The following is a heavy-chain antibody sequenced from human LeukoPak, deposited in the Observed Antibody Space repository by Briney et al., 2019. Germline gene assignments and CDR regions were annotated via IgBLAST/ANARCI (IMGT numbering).Heavy chain of an antibody. CDR1: GDSISSTRYY. V-gene: IGHV4-39*01. Sequence: SETLSLTCTVSGDSISSTRYYWGWIRQPPGKGLEWIANIYYSGSTYYNPSLKSRVTISVDTPKNQFSLKLTSVIAADTAVYYCARQYDFWSGLNNWFDPWGQGTLVTVSS. J-gene: IGHJ5*02. CDR3: ARQYDFWSGLNNWFDP. D-gene: IGHD3-3*01. CDR2: IYYSGST.